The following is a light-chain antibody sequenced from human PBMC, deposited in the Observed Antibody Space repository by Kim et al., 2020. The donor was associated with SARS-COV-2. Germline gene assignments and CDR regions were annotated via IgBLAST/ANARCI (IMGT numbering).Light chain of an antibody. J-gene: IGLJ2*01. CDR3: NSRDTYDSVG. Sequence: VACGRTGGITGRGDSLRSYYSTWCRQKAEQAPILVNCGKSNRSSGIPGRFSDSSSGNSASLTITETQAGDEADCYCNSRDTYDSVGFGGGTKLTV. CDR2: GKS. V-gene: IGLV3-19*01. CDR1: SLRSYY.